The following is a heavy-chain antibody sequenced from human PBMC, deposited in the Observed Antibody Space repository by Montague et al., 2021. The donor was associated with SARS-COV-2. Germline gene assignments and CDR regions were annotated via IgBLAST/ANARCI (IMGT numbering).Heavy chain of an antibody. CDR1: GGSISSSSYY. CDR3: ARQMGQSSIFGVVIQYYFDD. D-gene: IGHD3-3*01. J-gene: IGHJ4*02. Sequence: SETLSLTCTVSGGSISSSSYYWGWIRQPPGKGLEWIGSIYYSGSTYYNPSLKSRATISVDTSKNQFSLKLSSVTAADTAVYYCARQMGQSSIFGVVIQYYFDDWGQGTLVTVSS. V-gene: IGHV4-39*01. CDR2: IYYSGST.